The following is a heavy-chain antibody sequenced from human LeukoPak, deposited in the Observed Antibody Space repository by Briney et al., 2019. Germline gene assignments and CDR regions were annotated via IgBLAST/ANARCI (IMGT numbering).Heavy chain of an antibody. Sequence: WASVKVSCKASGYTFTSYAMHWVRQAPGQRLEWMGWISAGNGNTKYSQEFQGRVTITRGTSASTAYMELSSLRSEDMAVYYCARGVPGVYYYYYMDVWGKGTTVTVSS. J-gene: IGHJ6*03. V-gene: IGHV1-3*03. CDR2: ISAGNGNT. CDR3: ARGVPGVYYYYYMDV. CDR1: GYTFTSYA. D-gene: IGHD7-27*01.